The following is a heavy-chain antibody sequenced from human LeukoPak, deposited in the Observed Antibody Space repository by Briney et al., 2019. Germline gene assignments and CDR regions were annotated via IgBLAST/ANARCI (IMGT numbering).Heavy chain of an antibody. CDR3: AREEWELLESTFDY. J-gene: IGHJ4*02. CDR2: ISSSSSTI. V-gene: IGHV3-48*04. Sequence: GGSLRLSCAASGFTFSSHAMNWVRQAPGEGLEWVSYISSSSSTIYYADSVKGRFTISRDNAKNSLYLQMNSLRAEDTAVYYCAREEWELLESTFDYWGQGTLVTVSS. CDR1: GFTFSSHA. D-gene: IGHD1-26*01.